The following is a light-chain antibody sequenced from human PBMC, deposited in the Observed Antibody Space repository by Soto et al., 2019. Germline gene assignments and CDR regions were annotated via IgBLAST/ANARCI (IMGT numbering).Light chain of an antibody. Sequence: AIQMPQSPSSLSASVGDRVTITCRASQGIRNDLGWYQQKPGKAPKLLIYATSSLQSGVPSRFSGSGSGTDFTLTISSLQPEDFATYYCLQDYNYPPTFGQGTKVEIK. CDR2: ATS. J-gene: IGKJ1*01. V-gene: IGKV1-6*01. CDR1: QGIRND. CDR3: LQDYNYPPT.